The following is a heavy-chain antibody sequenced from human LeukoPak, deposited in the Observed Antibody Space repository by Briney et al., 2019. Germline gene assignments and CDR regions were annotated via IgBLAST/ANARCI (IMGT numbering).Heavy chain of an antibody. J-gene: IGHJ1*01. D-gene: IGHD6-13*01. CDR2: IRYDGSNK. V-gene: IGHV3-30*02. CDR1: GFTFSSYG. Sequence: GGSLRLSCAASGFTFSSYGMHWVRQAPGKGLEWVAFIRYDGSNKYYADSVKGRFTISRDNSKNTLYLQMNSLRAEDTAVYYCAKGLLYSSSWGLEYFQHWGQGTLVTVSS. CDR3: AKGLLYSSSWGLEYFQH.